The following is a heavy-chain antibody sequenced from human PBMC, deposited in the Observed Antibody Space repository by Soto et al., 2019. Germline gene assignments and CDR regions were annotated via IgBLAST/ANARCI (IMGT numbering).Heavy chain of an antibody. CDR3: TTVHFDVLTGSFDY. CDR2: IKSKIHGGKT. V-gene: IGHV3-15*07. Sequence: EVHLVESGGGLVKPGGSLRLSCAASGFTFGNAWMNWFRQAPGKGLEWVGRIKSKIHGGKTDYAAPVRGRFTISRDDSKDTLFLQMHSLKTEDAAVYYCTTVHFDVLTGSFDYWGQGTLVTVSS. D-gene: IGHD3-9*01. CDR1: GFTFGNAW. J-gene: IGHJ4*02.